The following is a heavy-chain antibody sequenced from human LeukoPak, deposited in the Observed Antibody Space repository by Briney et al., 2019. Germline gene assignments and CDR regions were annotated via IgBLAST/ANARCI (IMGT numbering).Heavy chain of an antibody. CDR2: IYPGDSDT. J-gene: IGHJ4*02. CDR1: GYSFTSYW. V-gene: IGHV5-51*01. Sequence: GESLEISCEGSGYSFTSYWIGWARQMRGKGLEWRGIIYPGDSDTRYSPSFQGQVTISADKSISTAYLQWSSLKASDTAMYYCTRQLRGSIDYWGQGTLVTVSS. D-gene: IGHD4-17*01. CDR3: TRQLRGSIDY.